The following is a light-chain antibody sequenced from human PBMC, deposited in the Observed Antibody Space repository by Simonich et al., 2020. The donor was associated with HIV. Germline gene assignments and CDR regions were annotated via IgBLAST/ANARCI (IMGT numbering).Light chain of an antibody. Sequence: DIVMTQSPDSLAVSLGERATINCKSSQGVLYSSNNKNYLAWYQQKPGQPPKLLIYWASTRESGVPDRFSGSGSGTDFTLTISSLQAEDVAIYYCQQYYITPRTFGQGTKVEIK. CDR1: QGVLYSSNNKNY. V-gene: IGKV4-1*01. J-gene: IGKJ1*01. CDR3: QQYYITPRT. CDR2: WAS.